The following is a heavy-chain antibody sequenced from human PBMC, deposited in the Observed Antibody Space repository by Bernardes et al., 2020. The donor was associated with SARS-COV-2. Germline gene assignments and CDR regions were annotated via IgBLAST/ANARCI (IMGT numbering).Heavy chain of an antibody. CDR2: ISGLGDNR. CDR1: GFTFSAFA. CDR3: AKSSLVRGVIIMTSLDY. V-gene: IGHV3-23*01. Sequence: GWSLRLSCAASGFTFSAFAMSWVRQAPGEGLEWVSAISGLGDNRFYADSAKGRFSISRDNSNNTLYLQMNSLRAEDTAIYYCAKSSLVRGVIIMTSLDYWGQGSLVTVSS. D-gene: IGHD3-10*01. J-gene: IGHJ4*02.